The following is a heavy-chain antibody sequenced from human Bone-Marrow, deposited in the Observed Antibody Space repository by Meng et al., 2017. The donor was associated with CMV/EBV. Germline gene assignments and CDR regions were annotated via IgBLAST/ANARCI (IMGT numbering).Heavy chain of an antibody. V-gene: IGHV3-73*01. CDR1: GFTFSGSA. D-gene: IGHD5-18*01. Sequence: GESLKISCAASGFTFSGSAMNWVRQASGKGLEWVGRIRSKANSYATAYAASVKGRFTISRDDSKNTAYLQMNSLKTEDTAVYYCTISDTAMVRGNYYYYYGMDVWGQGTTVTVSS. CDR2: IRSKANSYAT. CDR3: TISDTAMVRGNYYYYYGMDV. J-gene: IGHJ6*02.